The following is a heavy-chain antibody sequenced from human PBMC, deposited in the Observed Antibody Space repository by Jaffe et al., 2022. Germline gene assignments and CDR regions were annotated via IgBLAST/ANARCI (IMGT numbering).Heavy chain of an antibody. CDR3: ARLPRVMTTVTNFDY. V-gene: IGHV4-39*01. CDR2: IYYSGST. D-gene: IGHD4-4*01. CDR1: GGSISSSSYY. Sequence: QLQLQESGPGLVKPSETLSLTCTVSGGSISSSSYYWGWIRQPPGKGLEWIGSIYYSGSTYYNPSLKSRVTISVDTSKNQFSLKLSSVTAADTAVYYCARLPRVMTTVTNFDYWGQGTLVTVSS. J-gene: IGHJ4*02.